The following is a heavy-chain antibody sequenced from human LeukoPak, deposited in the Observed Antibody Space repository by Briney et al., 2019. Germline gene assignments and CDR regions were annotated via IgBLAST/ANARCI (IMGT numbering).Heavy chain of an antibody. CDR2: INPSGGST. V-gene: IGHV1-46*01. Sequence: ASVKVSCKASGYSFTIYYIHWVRQAPGQGLEWMGIINPSGGSTNYAQKFQGRVIMTRDMSTSTVYMELSSLRSEDTAVYYCARGGYYYDSSGNIHDAFDIWGQGTMVTVSS. D-gene: IGHD3-22*01. J-gene: IGHJ3*02. CDR1: GYSFTIYY. CDR3: ARGGYYYDSSGNIHDAFDI.